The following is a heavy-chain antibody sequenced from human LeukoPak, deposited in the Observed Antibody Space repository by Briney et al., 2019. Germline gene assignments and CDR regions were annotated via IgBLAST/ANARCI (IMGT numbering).Heavy chain of an antibody. CDR2: AYYTGST. J-gene: IGHJ5*02. Sequence: SETLSLTCTVSGGSIISDNYYWAWIRQPPGKGVEWIGSAYYTGSTYYNPSLKSRVTISVDRSKSQFSLKLNSVTAADTAVYYCARDSIYDSSGHAPWGQGTLVTVSS. D-gene: IGHD3-22*01. CDR1: GGSIISDNYY. V-gene: IGHV4-39*07. CDR3: ARDSIYDSSGHAP.